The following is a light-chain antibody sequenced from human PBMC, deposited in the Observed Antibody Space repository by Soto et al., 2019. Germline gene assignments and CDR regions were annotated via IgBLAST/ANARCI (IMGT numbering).Light chain of an antibody. CDR1: SSDVGGYNY. V-gene: IGLV2-14*01. CDR3: SSYTSSSTPYV. Sequence: QSVLTQPASVSGSPGQSITISCTGTSSDVGGYNYVSWYQQHPVKAPKLMIYDVTNRPSGVSDRFSGSKSGNTASLTISGLQAEDEADYYCSSYTSSSTPYVFGTRTQLTVL. J-gene: IGLJ1*01. CDR2: DVT.